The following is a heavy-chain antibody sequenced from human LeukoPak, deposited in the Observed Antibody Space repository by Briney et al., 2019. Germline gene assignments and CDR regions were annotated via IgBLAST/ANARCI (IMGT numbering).Heavy chain of an antibody. J-gene: IGHJ3*02. V-gene: IGHV4-30-4*08. CDR2: IYYSGST. CDR3: ARWTGLSDAFDI. Sequence: SQILSLTCTVSGGSISSGDYYWSWIRQPPGKGLEWIGYIYYSGSTYYNPSLKSRVTISVDTSKNQFSLKLSSVTAADTAVYYCARWTGLSDAFDIWGQGTMVTVSS. CDR1: GGSISSGDYY. D-gene: IGHD3/OR15-3a*01.